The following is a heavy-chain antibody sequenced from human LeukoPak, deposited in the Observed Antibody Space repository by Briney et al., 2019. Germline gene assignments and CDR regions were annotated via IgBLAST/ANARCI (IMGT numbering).Heavy chain of an antibody. CDR3: AKAPWYQVLWLYYFDY. CDR1: GFTVSSNY. D-gene: IGHD2-2*01. CDR2: ISGSGGST. V-gene: IGHV3-23*01. Sequence: PGGSLRLSCAASGFTVSSNYMSWVRQAPGKGLEWVSAISGSGGSTYYVDSVKGRFTISRDNSKNTLYLQMNSLRAEDTAVYYCAKAPWYQVLWLYYFDYWGQGTLVTVSS. J-gene: IGHJ4*02.